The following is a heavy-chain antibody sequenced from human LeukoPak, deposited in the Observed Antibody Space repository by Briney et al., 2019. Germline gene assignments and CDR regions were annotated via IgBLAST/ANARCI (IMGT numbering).Heavy chain of an antibody. CDR2: IYSSGNT. J-gene: IGHJ4*02. D-gene: IGHD5-12*01. V-gene: IGHV4-4*07. CDR3: ARWASGYSCREGFDY. Sequence: PSETLSLTCTVSGASMNGYFWSWIRQPAGKGLEWIGRIYSSGNTNYNPSLKSRVIMSVDISKNQFSLNLKSVTAADTAVFYCARWASGYSCREGFDYWGQGALVIVSS. CDR1: GASMNGYF.